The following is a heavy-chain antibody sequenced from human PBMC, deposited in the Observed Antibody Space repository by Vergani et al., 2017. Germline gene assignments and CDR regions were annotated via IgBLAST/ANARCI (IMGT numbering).Heavy chain of an antibody. CDR1: GFSIDNGYY. Sequence: QVQLQESGPGLVKPSETLSLTCAVSGFSIDNGYYWDWIRQPPGKGLEWIGSIYRTGRTHFNPSLKSRVTISVDTSKNQFSLKLSSVTAADTAVYYCARVPIGYSYGGFYYYGMDVWGQGTTVTVSS. V-gene: IGHV4-38-2*01. D-gene: IGHD5-18*01. CDR2: IYRTGRT. J-gene: IGHJ6*02. CDR3: ARVPIGYSYGGFYYYGMDV.